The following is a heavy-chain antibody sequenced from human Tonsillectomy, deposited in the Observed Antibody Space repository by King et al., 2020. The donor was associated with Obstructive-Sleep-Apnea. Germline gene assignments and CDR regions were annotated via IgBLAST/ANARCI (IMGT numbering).Heavy chain of an antibody. CDR2: ISWDGCST. CDR1: GFTFDDYT. J-gene: IGHJ6*02. V-gene: IGHV3-43*01. Sequence: VQLVESGGVVVQPGGSLRLSCAASGFTFDDYTLHCVRKAPGQGLEWVSLISWDGCSTYYADSVKGRFTISRDNSKNSLYLQMNSLRTEDTALYYCAKDTSSTSNFYGMDVWGQGTTVTVSS. CDR3: AKDTSSTSNFYGMDV. D-gene: IGHD2-2*01.